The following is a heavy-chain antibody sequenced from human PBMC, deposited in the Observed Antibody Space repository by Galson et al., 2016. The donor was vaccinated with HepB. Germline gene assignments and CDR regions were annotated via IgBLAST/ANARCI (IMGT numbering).Heavy chain of an antibody. D-gene: IGHD6-19*01. CDR3: VHNIALAGQGWVEFDY. Sequence: PALVKPTQTLTLTCTFSGFSLSTSGVGVGWIRQPPGKALEWLALIYRNYEEAYSPSLKSRLTITKDTSKTQVVLTMTNMDRVDTATTYCVHNIALAGQGWVEFDYWGQGTLVTVSS. CDR2: IYRNYEE. CDR1: GFSLSTSGVG. V-gene: IGHV2-5*01. J-gene: IGHJ4*02.